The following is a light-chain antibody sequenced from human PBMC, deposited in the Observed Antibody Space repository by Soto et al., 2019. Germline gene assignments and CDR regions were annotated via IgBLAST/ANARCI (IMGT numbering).Light chain of an antibody. J-gene: IGKJ2*01. CDR3: QQRYRWPRT. CDR2: DAS. Sequence: EIVLSQSPATLSLSPGERATLSCRASQSVASNLAWYQQKPGQAPRLLIYDASNRATGIPARFSGSGSGTDSTLTISSLEPEDFAVYYCQQRYRWPRTFGQGTKLEIQ. V-gene: IGKV3-11*01. CDR1: QSVASN.